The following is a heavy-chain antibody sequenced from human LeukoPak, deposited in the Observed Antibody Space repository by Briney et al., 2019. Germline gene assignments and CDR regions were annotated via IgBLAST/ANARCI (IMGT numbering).Heavy chain of an antibody. CDR2: INPNSGGT. CDR1: GYTFTGYY. V-gene: IGHV1-2*02. D-gene: IGHD3-22*01. CDR3: ARGRYGSSGYYSDY. Sequence: ASVKVSCKASGYTFTGYYMHWVRQAPGQGLEWMGWINPNSGGTNYAQKFQGRVTMTRDTSISTAYMELSRLRSDDTAVYYCARGRYGSSGYYSDYWGQGTLVTVSS. J-gene: IGHJ4*02.